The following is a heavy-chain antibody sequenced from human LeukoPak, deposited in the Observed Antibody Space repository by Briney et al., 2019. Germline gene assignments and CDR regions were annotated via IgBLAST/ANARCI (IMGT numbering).Heavy chain of an antibody. Sequence: GGSLRLSCAASGFTVSSNYMSWVRQAPGKGLEWVSIIYSGGSTFYADSVKGRFTISRDNSKNTLYLQMNSLRAEDTAVYYCAKVGKTENYYGSGRFSYYYYMDVWGKGTTVTISS. CDR3: AKVGKTENYYGSGRFSYYYYMDV. CDR2: IYSGGST. CDR1: GFTVSSNY. V-gene: IGHV3-53*05. D-gene: IGHD3-10*01. J-gene: IGHJ6*03.